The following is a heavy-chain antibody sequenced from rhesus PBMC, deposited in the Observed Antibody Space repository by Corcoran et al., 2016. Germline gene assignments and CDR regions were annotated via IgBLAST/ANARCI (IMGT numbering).Heavy chain of an antibody. CDR2: IYGNSANT. D-gene: IGHD6S26*01. J-gene: IGHJ4*01. V-gene: IGHV4S9*01. CDR1: GGSISDYYY. Sequence: QVQLQESGPGLVKPSETLSLTCAVSGGSISDYYYWNWIRQPPGKGLEWIGNIYGNSANTYYNPSLKSRVTISKYTSKNQFFLNLSAVTAADTAVYYCARGVAATGRFVYWGQGVLVTVSS. CDR3: ARGVAATGRFVY.